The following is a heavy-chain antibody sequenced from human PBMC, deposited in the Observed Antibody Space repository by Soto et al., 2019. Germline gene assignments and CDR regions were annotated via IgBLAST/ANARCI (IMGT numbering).Heavy chain of an antibody. Sequence: GGSLRLSCAASGLTFSSYGMHWVRQSPGKRLEWVAVISYDGSNKYYADSVKGRFTISRDNSKNTLYLQMNSLRAEDTAVYYCAKDGSEPWSRYYGTSYYYGMDVCSKGT. CDR2: ISYDGSNK. CDR3: AKDGSEPWSRYYGTSYYYGMDV. CDR1: GLTFSSYG. V-gene: IGHV3-30*18. D-gene: IGHD3-3*01. J-gene: IGHJ6*04.